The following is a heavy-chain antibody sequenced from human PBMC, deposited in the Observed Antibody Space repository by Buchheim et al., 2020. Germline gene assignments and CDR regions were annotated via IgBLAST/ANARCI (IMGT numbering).Heavy chain of an antibody. D-gene: IGHD6-13*01. CDR2: INPNSGGT. CDR1: GYTFTSYG. V-gene: IGHV1-2*04. CDR3: ARAGDGAAAAPVYYGMDV. Sequence: QVQLVQSGAEVKKPGASVKVSCKASGYTFTSYGISWVRQAPGQGLEWMGWINPNSGGTNYAQKFQGWVTMTRDTSISTAYMELSRLRSDDTAVYYCARAGDGAAAAPVYYGMDVWGQGTT. J-gene: IGHJ6*02.